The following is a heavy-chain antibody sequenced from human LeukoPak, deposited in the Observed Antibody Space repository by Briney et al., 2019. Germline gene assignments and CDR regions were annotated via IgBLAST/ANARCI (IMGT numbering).Heavy chain of an antibody. Sequence: GGSLRLSCAASGFTFSSYAMHWVRQAPGKRLEWVAVISYDGSNKYYADSVKGRFTISRDNSKNTLYLQMNSLRAEDTAVYYCAKDLLGQWPTVFDYWGQGTLVTVSS. V-gene: IGHV3-30-3*01. J-gene: IGHJ4*02. D-gene: IGHD6-19*01. CDR1: GFTFSSYA. CDR3: AKDLLGQWPTVFDY. CDR2: ISYDGSNK.